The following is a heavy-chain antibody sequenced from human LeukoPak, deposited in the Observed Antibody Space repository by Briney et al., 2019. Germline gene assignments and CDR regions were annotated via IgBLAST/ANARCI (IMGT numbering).Heavy chain of an antibody. V-gene: IGHV3-23*01. CDR3: AEAALRYQLLSSLDY. CDR2: ISGSGAST. Sequence: PGGSLRLSCAASGFTFSSYAMNWARQAPGKGLEWVSAISGSGASTYYADSVKGRFTISRDNSKNTLYLQMNSLRAEDTAIYYCAEAALRYQLLSSLDYWGQGTLVTVSS. J-gene: IGHJ4*02. CDR1: GFTFSSYA. D-gene: IGHD2-2*01.